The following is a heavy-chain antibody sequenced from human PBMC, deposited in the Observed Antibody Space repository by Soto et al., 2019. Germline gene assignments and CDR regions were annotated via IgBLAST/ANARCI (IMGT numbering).Heavy chain of an antibody. J-gene: IGHJ4*02. CDR2: ISAHNGNT. D-gene: IGHD1-1*01. CDR3: ARWRYGDY. Sequence: QVHLVQSGAEVKKPGASVKVSCKASGYTFTSYGITWVRQAPGQGLEWMGWISAHNGNTDYAQKLQGRVIVTRDTSTSTAYMELRSLRSDDTAVYYCARWRYGDYWGQGALVTVSS. V-gene: IGHV1-18*01. CDR1: GYTFTSYG.